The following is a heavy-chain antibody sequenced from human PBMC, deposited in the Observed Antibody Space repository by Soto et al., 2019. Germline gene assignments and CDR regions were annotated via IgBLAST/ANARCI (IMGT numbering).Heavy chain of an antibody. D-gene: IGHD6-25*01. CDR1: GFILSSYW. Sequence: PERCRRRSWSASGFILSSYWMHWVRQAPGKGPVWVGRINGGGRNTSYTDSVKGWFTISRDNARNTLYLQMDSLRAEDTAVYYCARDFTAPGRASNWYDPWRQGTGVTDCS. CDR3: ARDFTAPGRASNWYDP. J-gene: IGHJ5*02. V-gene: IGHV3-74*01. CDR2: INGGGRNT.